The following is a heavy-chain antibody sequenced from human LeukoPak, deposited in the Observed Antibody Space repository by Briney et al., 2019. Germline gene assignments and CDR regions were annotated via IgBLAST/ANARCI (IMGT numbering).Heavy chain of an antibody. J-gene: IGHJ3*02. CDR1: GFTFDDYA. CDR2: ISWNSGSI. V-gene: IGHV3-9*03. CDR3: AKESSTRGAFDI. Sequence: PGRSLRLSCAASGFTFDDYAMHWVRQAPGKGLEWVSGISWNSGSIGYADSVKGRFTISRDNAKNSLYLQMNSLRAEDMALYYCAKESSTRGAFDIWGQGTMVTVSS. D-gene: IGHD2-2*01.